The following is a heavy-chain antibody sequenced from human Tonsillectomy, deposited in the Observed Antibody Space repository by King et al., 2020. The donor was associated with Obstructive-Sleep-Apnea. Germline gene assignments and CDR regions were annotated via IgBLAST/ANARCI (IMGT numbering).Heavy chain of an antibody. J-gene: IGHJ4*02. CDR1: GYILTSYG. D-gene: IGHD3-10*01. CDR3: ARSFWFGGNFRIDY. V-gene: IGHV1-18*01. CDR2: ISGHNGNT. Sequence: QLVQSGAEVKKPGASVKVSCKASGYILTSYGISWVRQAPGQGLEWMGWISGHNGNTNYAQKVQGRVTMTTDTSTSTAYMELRSLRSDDTAVYYCARSFWFGGNFRIDYWGQGTLVTVSS.